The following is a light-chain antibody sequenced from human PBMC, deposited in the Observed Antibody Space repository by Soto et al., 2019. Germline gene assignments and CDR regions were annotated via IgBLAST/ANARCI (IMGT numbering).Light chain of an antibody. CDR3: QQYLSFLMYT. J-gene: IGKJ2*01. V-gene: IGKV4-1*01. CDR1: QSALFSGSNKNY. Sequence: DIVQTQSPDSLAVSLGETATINCKSSQSALFSGSNKNYLAWYQHRPGQPLKLLFHWASTRASGVPDRFSASGSGTDFTLTISSLQPEDVAIYYCQQYLSFLMYTFAKGTKLEIK. CDR2: WAS.